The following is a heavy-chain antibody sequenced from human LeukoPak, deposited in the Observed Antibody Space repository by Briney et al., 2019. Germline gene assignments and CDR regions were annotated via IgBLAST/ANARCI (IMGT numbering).Heavy chain of an antibody. Sequence: PSETLSLTCAVSGFSISNGYYWAWIRQPPGKGLELLGSIYHSGSTYYNPSLNSRVTISVDTSKNQFSLKLISVTAADTAVYYYARHGAFYYGSGSSGFDYWGQGILVTVSS. CDR1: GFSISNGYY. CDR3: ARHGAFYYGSGSSGFDY. CDR2: IYHSGST. V-gene: IGHV4-38-2*01. D-gene: IGHD3-10*01. J-gene: IGHJ4*02.